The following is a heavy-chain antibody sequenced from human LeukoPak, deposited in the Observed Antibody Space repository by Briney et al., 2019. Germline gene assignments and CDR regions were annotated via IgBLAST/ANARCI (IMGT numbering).Heavy chain of an antibody. Sequence: SETLSLTCAVYGGSFSGYYWSWIRQPPGKGLEWTGEINHSGSTNYNPSLKSRVTISVDTSKNQFSLKLSSVTAADTAVYYCARASNSSSWYSSLIYWGQGTLVTVSS. D-gene: IGHD6-13*01. CDR1: GGSFSGYY. CDR3: ARASNSSSWYSSLIY. CDR2: INHSGST. V-gene: IGHV4-34*01. J-gene: IGHJ4*02.